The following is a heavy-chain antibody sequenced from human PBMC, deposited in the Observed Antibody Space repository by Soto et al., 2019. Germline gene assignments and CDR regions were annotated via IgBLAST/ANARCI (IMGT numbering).Heavy chain of an antibody. Sequence: GGSLRLSCAASWFTFSGSAMHWVRQASGKGLEWVGRIRSKANSYATAYAASVKGRFTISRDDSKNTAYLQMNSLKTEDTAVYYCTRATEDYYDFWSGYSVFVYGMDVWGQGTTVTVSS. CDR3: TRATEDYYDFWSGYSVFVYGMDV. J-gene: IGHJ6*02. CDR1: WFTFSGSA. D-gene: IGHD3-3*01. CDR2: IRSKANSYAT. V-gene: IGHV3-73*01.